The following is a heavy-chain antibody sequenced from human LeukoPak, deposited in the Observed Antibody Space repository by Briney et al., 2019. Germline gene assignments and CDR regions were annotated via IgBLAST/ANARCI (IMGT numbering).Heavy chain of an antibody. Sequence: PGGSLRLSCAASGFTVSSKYMSWVRQAPGKGLEWVSVFYTSGDTHYADSVKGRFTISRDDSKNTLYLQMNSLRAEDTAVYYCARESSGSSYFDYWGQGTLVTVSS. CDR3: ARESSGSSYFDY. J-gene: IGHJ4*02. V-gene: IGHV3-66*01. CDR2: FYTSGDT. D-gene: IGHD1-26*01. CDR1: GFTVSSKY.